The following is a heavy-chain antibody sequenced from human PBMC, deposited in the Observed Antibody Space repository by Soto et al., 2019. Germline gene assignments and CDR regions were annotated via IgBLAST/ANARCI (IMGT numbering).Heavy chain of an antibody. CDR3: ARDQVDELELIDY. V-gene: IGHV3-21*01. CDR2: ISSSSSYI. D-gene: IGHD1-7*01. J-gene: IGHJ4*02. Sequence: EVQLVESGGGLVKPGGSLRLSCAASGFTFSSYSMNWVRQAPGKGLEWVSSISSSSSYIYYADSVKGRFTISRDNAKNSLYLQMNSLRAEDTAVYYCARDQVDELELIDYWGQGTLVTVSS. CDR1: GFTFSSYS.